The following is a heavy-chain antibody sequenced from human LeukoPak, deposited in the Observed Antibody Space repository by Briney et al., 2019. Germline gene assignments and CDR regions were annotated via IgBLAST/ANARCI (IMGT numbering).Heavy chain of an antibody. Sequence: GGSLRLSCAASGFTFSSNYMSWVRQAPGKGLEWVSVIYSGGSTYYSDSVKGRFTISRDNSKNKLYLQMNSLRAEDTAVYYCARVGCSSTSCYTAYYYGMDVWGQGTAVTVSS. CDR3: ARVGCSSTSCYTAYYYGMDV. V-gene: IGHV3-53*01. CDR2: IYSGGST. J-gene: IGHJ6*02. CDR1: GFTFSSNY. D-gene: IGHD2-2*02.